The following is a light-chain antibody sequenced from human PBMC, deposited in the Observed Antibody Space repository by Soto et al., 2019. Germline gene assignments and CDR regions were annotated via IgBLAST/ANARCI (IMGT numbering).Light chain of an antibody. J-gene: IGKJ4*01. CDR3: QQTFSHLLS. CDR2: SAS. V-gene: IGKV1-39*01. Sequence: IQLTQSPSSLSDSVGDRVTIVCRASESISDYLNWYQLKSGEAPKVLIYSASTLRGGVPSRFSGTGSGTEFALTISSLQPEDVATYYCQQTFSHLLSFGGGTTVEIK. CDR1: ESISDY.